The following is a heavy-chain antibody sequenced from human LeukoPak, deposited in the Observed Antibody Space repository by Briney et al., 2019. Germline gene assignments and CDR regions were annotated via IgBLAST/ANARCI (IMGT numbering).Heavy chain of an antibody. Sequence: PSETLSLTCAVYGGSFSGYYWSWIRQPPGKGLEWIGEINHSGSTNYNPSLKSRVTISVDTSKNQFSLKLSSVTAAGTAVYYCASGAAAGTGNYYYYGMDVWGQGTTVTVSS. V-gene: IGHV4-34*01. J-gene: IGHJ6*02. D-gene: IGHD6-13*01. CDR1: GGSFSGYY. CDR3: ASGAAAGTGNYYYYGMDV. CDR2: INHSGST.